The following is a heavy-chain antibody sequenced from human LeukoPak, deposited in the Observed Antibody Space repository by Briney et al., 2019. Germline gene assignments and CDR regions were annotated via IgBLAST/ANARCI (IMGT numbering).Heavy chain of an antibody. J-gene: IGHJ4*02. V-gene: IGHV4-39*07. CDR2: IYYSGST. D-gene: IGHD1-14*01. CDR3: ARGVNGEPSDY. Sequence: SETLSLTCTVSGGSISSSSYYWGWIRQPPGKGLEWIGSIYYSGSTYYNPSLKSRVTISVDTSKNQFSLKLSSVTAADTAVYYCARGVNGEPSDYWGQGTLVTVSS. CDR1: GGSISSSSYY.